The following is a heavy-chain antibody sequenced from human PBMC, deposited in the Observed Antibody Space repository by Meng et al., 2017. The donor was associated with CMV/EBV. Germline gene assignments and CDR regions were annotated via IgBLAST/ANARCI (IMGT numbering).Heavy chain of an antibody. CDR2: IIPILGIA. CDR3: ARDRPDTYYDFWSGMYYGMDV. J-gene: IGHJ6*02. CDR1: GGTSSSYA. D-gene: IGHD3-3*01. Sequence: SVKVSCKASGGTSSSYAIGWVRQAPGQGLEWMGGIIPILGIANYAQKFQGRVTVTADKSTSTAYMELSSLRSEDTAVYYCARDRPDTYYDFWSGMYYGMDVWGQGTTVTVSS. V-gene: IGHV1-69*10.